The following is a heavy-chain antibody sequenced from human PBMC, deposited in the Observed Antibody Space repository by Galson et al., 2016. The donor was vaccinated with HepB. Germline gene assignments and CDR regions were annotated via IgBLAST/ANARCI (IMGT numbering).Heavy chain of an antibody. CDR1: GYTFSDYW. V-gene: IGHV5-51*01. CDR3: AKLALRQPGASRMDV. D-gene: IGHD3-10*01. Sequence: QSGAEVKKPGESLKISCQGSGYTFSDYWIGWVRQTPGKGLEYMGIIYPVDSDTKYSPSFQGQVTISVDKSTNTAFLPWGSLKASDSAIYYCAKLALRQPGASRMDVWGQGTTVTVSS. J-gene: IGHJ6*02. CDR2: IYPVDSDT.